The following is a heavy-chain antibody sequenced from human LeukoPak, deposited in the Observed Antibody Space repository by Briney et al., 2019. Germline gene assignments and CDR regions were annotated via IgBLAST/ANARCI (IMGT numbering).Heavy chain of an antibody. D-gene: IGHD3-3*01. CDR2: INHSGNT. Sequence: SQTLSLTCTVSGGSINSGGYYWSWIRQHPGKGLEWIGYINHSGNTYYNPSLKSRVTISVDTSKNQFSLKLSSVTAADTAVYYCAREKYDFWSGYSYGVWFDPWGQGTLVTVSS. CDR1: GGSINSGGYY. V-gene: IGHV4-31*03. CDR3: AREKYDFWSGYSYGVWFDP. J-gene: IGHJ5*02.